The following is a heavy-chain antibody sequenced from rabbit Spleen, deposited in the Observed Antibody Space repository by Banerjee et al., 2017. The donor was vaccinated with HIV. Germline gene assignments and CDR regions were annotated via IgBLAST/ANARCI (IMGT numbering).Heavy chain of an antibody. D-gene: IGHD2-1*01. V-gene: IGHV1S40*01. CDR2: IYAGSSGST. Sequence: QSLEESGGDLVKPGASLTLTCTASGVSFSSSSYMRWVRQAPGKGLECIACIYAGSSGSTYYANWAKGRFTISKTSSTTVTLQMTSLTVADTATYFCARGSATMTMVITGYYLNLWGQGTLVTVS. CDR1: GVSFSSSSY. J-gene: IGHJ4*01. CDR3: ARGSATMTMVITGYYLNL.